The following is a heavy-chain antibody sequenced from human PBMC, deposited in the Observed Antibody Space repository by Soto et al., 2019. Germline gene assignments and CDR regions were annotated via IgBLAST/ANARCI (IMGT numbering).Heavy chain of an antibody. CDR2: IRSKAYGGTT. D-gene: IGHD2-2*01. CDR3: TRDLLELGYCSSTSCSSAYYYGMDV. Sequence: GGSLRLSCTASGFTFGDYAMSWVRQAPGKGLEWVGFIRSKAYGGTTEYAASVKGRFTISRDDSKSIAYLQMNSLKTEDTAVYYCTRDLLELGYCSSTSCSSAYYYGMDVWGQGTTVTVSS. V-gene: IGHV3-49*04. CDR1: GFTFGDYA. J-gene: IGHJ6*02.